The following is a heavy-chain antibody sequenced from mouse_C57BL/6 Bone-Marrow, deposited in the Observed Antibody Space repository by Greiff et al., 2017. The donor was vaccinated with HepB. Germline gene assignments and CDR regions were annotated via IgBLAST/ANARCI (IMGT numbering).Heavy chain of an antibody. CDR2: INYDGSST. V-gene: IGHV5-16*01. D-gene: IGHD2-5*01. Sequence: EVQRVESEGGLVQPGSSMKLSCTASGFTFSDYYMAWVRQVPEKGLEWVANINYDGSSTYYLDSLKSRFLISRYNAKNILYLQMSSLKSEDTATYYCARFYYSNLYFDYWGQGTTLTVSS. CDR1: GFTFSDYY. J-gene: IGHJ2*01. CDR3: ARFYYSNLYFDY.